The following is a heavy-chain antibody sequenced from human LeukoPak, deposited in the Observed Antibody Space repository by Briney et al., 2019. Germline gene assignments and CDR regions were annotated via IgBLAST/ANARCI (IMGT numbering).Heavy chain of an antibody. CDR3: ARGQDGSGYLRFDY. CDR1: GYTFTGYY. Sequence: ASVKVSCQASGYTFTGYYMHWVRQAPGQGLEWMGWINPNSGGTNYAQKFQGGVTMTRDTSISTAYMELSRLRSDDTAVYYCARGQDGSGYLRFDYWGQGTLVTVSS. J-gene: IGHJ4*02. V-gene: IGHV1-2*02. CDR2: INPNSGGT. D-gene: IGHD3-3*01.